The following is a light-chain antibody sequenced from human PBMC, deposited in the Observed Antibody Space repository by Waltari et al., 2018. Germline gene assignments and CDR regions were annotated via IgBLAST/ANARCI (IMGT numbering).Light chain of an antibody. Sequence: EIAWTQSPGTLSLSPGERATLSCRASQSVSRYLVWYQQKPGPAPRLLISAASIRATVIPDRFSGSGSGADFSLTISRLEPEDFAVYYCQKYGRVPATFDQGTKVEIK. CDR2: AAS. CDR1: QSVSRY. J-gene: IGKJ1*01. V-gene: IGKV3-20*01. CDR3: QKYGRVPAT.